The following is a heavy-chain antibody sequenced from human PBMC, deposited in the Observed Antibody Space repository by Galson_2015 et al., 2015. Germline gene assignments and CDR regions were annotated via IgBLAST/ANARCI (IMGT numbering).Heavy chain of an antibody. J-gene: IGHJ4*02. V-gene: IGHV3-7*01. CDR1: GFTFSANW. CDR2: IKQDGSEK. CDR3: AREDHSKFEF. D-gene: IGHD4-11*01. Sequence: SLRLSCAASGFTFSANWMSWLRQAPGKGLEWVANIKQDGSEKFYVDSVKGRFTISKDNAKTSLYLQMSSLRAEDTAVYYCAREDHSKFEFWGQGALGTVSS.